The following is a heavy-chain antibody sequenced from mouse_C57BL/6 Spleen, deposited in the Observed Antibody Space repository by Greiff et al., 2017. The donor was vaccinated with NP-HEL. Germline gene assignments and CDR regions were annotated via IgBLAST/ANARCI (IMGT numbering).Heavy chain of an antibody. Sequence: EVQLVESEGGLVQPGSSMKLSCTASGFTFSDYYMAWVRQVPEKGLEWVANINYDGSSTYYLDSLKSRFIISRDNAKNILYLQMSSLKSEDTATYYCAREDGRAMDYWGQGTSVTVSS. CDR3: AREDGRAMDY. J-gene: IGHJ4*01. CDR2: INYDGSST. V-gene: IGHV5-16*01. CDR1: GFTFSDYY.